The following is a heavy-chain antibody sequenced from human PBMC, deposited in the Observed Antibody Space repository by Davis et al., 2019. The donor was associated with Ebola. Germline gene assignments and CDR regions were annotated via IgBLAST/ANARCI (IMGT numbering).Heavy chain of an antibody. CDR2: ISSSSSYI. D-gene: IGHD4-11*01. CDR1: GFTFSSYS. J-gene: IGHJ4*02. V-gene: IGHV3-21*04. CDR3: ARGGYGNELDY. Sequence: GESLKISCAASGFTFSSYSMNWVRQAPGKGLEWVSSISSSSSYIYYADSVKGRFTISRDNAKNSLYLQMNSLRAADTAVYYCARGGYGNELDYWGQGTLVTVSS.